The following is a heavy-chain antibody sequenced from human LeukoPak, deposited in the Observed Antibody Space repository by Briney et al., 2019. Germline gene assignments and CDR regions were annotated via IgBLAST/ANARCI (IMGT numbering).Heavy chain of an antibody. CDR2: ISWNSGSL. D-gene: IGHD3-10*01. CDR3: AKTANYYGSGSGYFDY. V-gene: IGHV3-9*01. Sequence: GGSRRLSCAASGFTFDDYAMHWVRQAPGKGLEWVSGISWNSGSLGYADSVKGRFTISRDNAKNSLYLQMNSLRAEDTALYYCAKTANYYGSGSGYFDYWGQGTLVTVSS. CDR1: GFTFDDYA. J-gene: IGHJ4*02.